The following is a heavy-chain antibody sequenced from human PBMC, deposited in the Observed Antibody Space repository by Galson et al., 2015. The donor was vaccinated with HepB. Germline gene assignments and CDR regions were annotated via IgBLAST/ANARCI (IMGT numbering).Heavy chain of an antibody. Sequence: SLRLSCAASGFTFSSYGMHWVRQAPGKGLEWVAVISYDGSNKYYADSVKGRFTISRDNSKNTLYLQMNSLRAEDTAMYYCAKDVEQWYWYFDLWGRGTLVTVSS. CDR1: GFTFSSYG. D-gene: IGHD6-19*01. V-gene: IGHV3-30*18. CDR2: ISYDGSNK. CDR3: AKDVEQWYWYFDL. J-gene: IGHJ2*01.